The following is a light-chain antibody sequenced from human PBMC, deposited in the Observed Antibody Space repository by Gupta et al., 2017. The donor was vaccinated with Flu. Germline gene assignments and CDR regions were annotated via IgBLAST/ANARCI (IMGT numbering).Light chain of an antibody. Sequence: SITLPCTGTSSDVGKCNLVSWYQQHPGQAHKLIIYEVSKCPADIPTRFSGSKSGTTASPTISGLPEEDAAHYYCCSYAADNTVIFGGGTRLTVL. CDR3: CSYAADNTVI. J-gene: IGLJ2*01. CDR2: EVS. V-gene: IGLV2-23*02. CDR1: SSDVGKCNL.